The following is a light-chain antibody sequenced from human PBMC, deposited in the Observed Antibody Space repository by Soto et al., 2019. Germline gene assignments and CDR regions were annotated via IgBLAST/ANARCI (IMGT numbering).Light chain of an antibody. J-gene: IGKJ4*01. CDR1: QGISNY. V-gene: IGKV1-17*03. Sequence: DIQMIQSPSAMSASVGDRVTITCRASQGISNYLVWFQQKPGKVPRRLIFTASSLQSGVPSRFSGSGSGTEFTLTINSLQPEDSASYYCLQHNSYPLTFGGGTKVEIK. CDR3: LQHNSYPLT. CDR2: TAS.